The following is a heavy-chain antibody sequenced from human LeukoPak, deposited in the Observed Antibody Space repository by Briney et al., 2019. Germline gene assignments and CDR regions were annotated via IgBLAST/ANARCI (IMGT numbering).Heavy chain of an antibody. V-gene: IGHV4-59*01. J-gene: IGHJ4*02. CDR1: GGSISSYY. CDR2: IYYSGST. D-gene: IGHD3-9*01. Sequence: SETLSLTCTVSGGSISSYYWSWIRQPPGKGLEWIGYIYYSGSTNYNPSLKSRVTISVDTSKNQFSLKLSPVTAADTAVYYCARVRGILTGYGDYYFDYWGQGTLVTVSS. CDR3: ARVRGILTGYGDYYFDY.